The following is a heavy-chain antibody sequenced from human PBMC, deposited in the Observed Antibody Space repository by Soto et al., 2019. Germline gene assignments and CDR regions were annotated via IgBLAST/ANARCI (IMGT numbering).Heavy chain of an antibody. CDR3: ARRKERSGPHYFDY. CDR2: MNPYSGNT. J-gene: IGHJ4*02. D-gene: IGHD6-25*01. CDR1: GYTFTTYD. V-gene: IGHV1-8*01. Sequence: ASVKVSCKASGYTFTTYDISWVRQATGQGLAWMGWMNPYSGNTGYAQKFQGRVTVTRNISISTVYMELSGLRPDDTAVYYCARRKERSGPHYFDYWGQGSQVTVSS.